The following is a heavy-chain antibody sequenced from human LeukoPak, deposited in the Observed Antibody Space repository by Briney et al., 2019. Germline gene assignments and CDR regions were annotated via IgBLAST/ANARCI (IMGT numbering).Heavy chain of an antibody. CDR1: GFTFSSYW. CDR2: ISGSGGST. V-gene: IGHV3-23*01. CDR3: AKAQRYYGSGSYYYGY. D-gene: IGHD3-10*01. J-gene: IGHJ4*02. Sequence: GGSLRLSCAASGFTFSSYWMHWVRQAPGKGLEWVSAISGSGGSTYYADSVKGRFTISRDNSKNTLYLQMNSLRAEDTAVYYCAKAQRYYGSGSYYYGYWGQGTLVTVSS.